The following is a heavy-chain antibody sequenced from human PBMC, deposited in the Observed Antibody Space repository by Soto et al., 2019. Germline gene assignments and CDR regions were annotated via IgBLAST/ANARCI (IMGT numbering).Heavy chain of an antibody. CDR1: GFTFNNYA. CDR2: ISATGGST. J-gene: IGHJ4*02. Sequence: GGSLRLSCAASGFTFNNYAMNWVRQAPGKGLEWVATISATGGSTYYADSVKGRFTISRDNSKNTLYLQMNGLRVEDTAVYYSAKDRLAGNFDYWGQGTQVTVSS. V-gene: IGHV3-23*01. CDR3: AKDRLAGNFDY.